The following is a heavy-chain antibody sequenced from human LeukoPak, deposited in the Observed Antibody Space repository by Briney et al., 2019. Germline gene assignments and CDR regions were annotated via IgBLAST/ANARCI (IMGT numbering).Heavy chain of an antibody. Sequence: PSETLSLTCTVSGGSISSYYWSWIRQPAGKGLEWNGRIYTSGSTNYNPSLKSRVIMSVDTSKNQFSLKLSSVTAADTAVYYCASTPLRYFDWSAFDYWGQGTLVTVSS. D-gene: IGHD3-9*01. J-gene: IGHJ4*02. CDR3: ASTPLRYFDWSAFDY. CDR2: IYTSGST. CDR1: GGSISSYY. V-gene: IGHV4-4*07.